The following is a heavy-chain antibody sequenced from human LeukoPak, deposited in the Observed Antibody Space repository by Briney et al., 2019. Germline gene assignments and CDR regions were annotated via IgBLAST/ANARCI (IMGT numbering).Heavy chain of an antibody. CDR1: GVSISSSNW. V-gene: IGHV4-4*02. J-gene: IGHJ3*02. CDR2: IYHSGST. Sequence: SGTLSLTCAVSGVSISSSNWWSWVRQPPGKGLEWIGEIYHSGSTNYSPSLKSRVTISVDKSKNQFSLKLSSVTAADTAVYYCARVFSPDLGAFDIWGQGTMVTVSS. D-gene: IGHD2-21*01. CDR3: ARVFSPDLGAFDI.